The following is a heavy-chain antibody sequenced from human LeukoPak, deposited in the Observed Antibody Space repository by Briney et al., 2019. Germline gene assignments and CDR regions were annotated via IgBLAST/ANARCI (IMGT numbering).Heavy chain of an antibody. CDR3: AKDMSPYSSSWNDY. V-gene: IGHV3-9*01. CDR2: ISWNSGSI. CDR1: GFTFDDYA. Sequence: GRSLRLSCAASGFTFDDYAMHWVRQAPGKGLEWVSGISWNSGSIGYADSVKGRFTISRDNAKNSLYLQMNSLRAEDTALYYCAKDMSPYSSSWNDYWGQGTLVTVSS. J-gene: IGHJ4*02. D-gene: IGHD6-13*01.